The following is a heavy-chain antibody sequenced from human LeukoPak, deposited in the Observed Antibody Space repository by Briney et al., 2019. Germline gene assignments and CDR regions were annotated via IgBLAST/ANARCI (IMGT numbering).Heavy chain of an antibody. CDR1: GFTFSSYG. Sequence: GGSLRLSCAASGFTFSSYGMHWVRQAPGKGLEWVAVISYDGSNKYYADSVKGRFTISRDNSKNTLYLQMNSLRAEDTAVYYCARHYYYYYYMDVWGKGTTVTISS. J-gene: IGHJ6*03. CDR3: ARHYYYYYYMDV. CDR2: ISYDGSNK. V-gene: IGHV3-30*03.